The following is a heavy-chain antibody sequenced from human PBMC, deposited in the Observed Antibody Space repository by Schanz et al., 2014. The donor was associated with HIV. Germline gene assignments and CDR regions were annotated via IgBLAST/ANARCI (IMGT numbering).Heavy chain of an antibody. CDR3: ARDDYLEGYYFDS. CDR2: ISAYNGDR. D-gene: IGHD4-17*01. CDR1: SYTFTSYG. Sequence: QVQLVQSGAEVKKPGASVKVSCKASSYTFTSYGISWVRQAPGQGLEWMGWISAYNGDRNYAQKFQGRVTMTTDTSTSTAYMDLRSLRSDDTAVYYCARDDYLEGYYFDSWGQGTLVTVSS. J-gene: IGHJ4*02. V-gene: IGHV1-18*01.